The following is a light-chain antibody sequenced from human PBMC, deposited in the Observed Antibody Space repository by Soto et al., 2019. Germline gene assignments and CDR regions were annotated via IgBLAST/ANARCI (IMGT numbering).Light chain of an antibody. J-gene: IGLJ2*01. V-gene: IGLV2-14*03. Sequence: QSALTQPASVSGSPGQSISISCTGTSSDIGGYNHVSWYQQHPGKASKLMIYDVTNRPSGVSNRFSGSRSGNTASLTISGLQAEDEADYYCSSYTTFSVLFGGGTKLTVL. CDR3: SSYTTFSVL. CDR2: DVT. CDR1: SSDIGGYNH.